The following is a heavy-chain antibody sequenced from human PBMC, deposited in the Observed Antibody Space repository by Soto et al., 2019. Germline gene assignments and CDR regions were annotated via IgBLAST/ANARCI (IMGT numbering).Heavy chain of an antibody. V-gene: IGHV6-1*01. Sequence: SPTDSLSYDRCGDNVSRSRAARYRIRQSPSRGLEWLGRTYYRSKWYSEYSVSVKSRININPDTSKNQFSLQLNSVTPDDTAVYFCARGIGLSGMDVWVQGTTDTVSS. J-gene: IGHJ6*02. CDR3: ARGIGLSGMDV. CDR2: TYYRSKWYS. CDR1: GDNVSRSRAA.